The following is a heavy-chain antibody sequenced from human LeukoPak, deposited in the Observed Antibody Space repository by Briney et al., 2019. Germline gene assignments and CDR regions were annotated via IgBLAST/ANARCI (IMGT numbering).Heavy chain of an antibody. CDR3: ARSKRVWDSSGYYEY. V-gene: IGHV4-61*02. CDR2: IYTSGST. J-gene: IGHJ4*02. CDR1: GGSISSGSYY. Sequence: SQTLSLTCTVSGGSISSGSYYWSWIRQPAGKGLEWIGRIYTSGSTNYNPSLKSRVTISVDTSKNQCSLKLSSVTAADTAVYYCARSKRVWDSSGYYEYWGQGTLVTVSS. D-gene: IGHD3-22*01.